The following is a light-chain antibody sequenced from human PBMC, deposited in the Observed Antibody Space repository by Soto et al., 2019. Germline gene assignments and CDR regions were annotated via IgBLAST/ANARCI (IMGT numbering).Light chain of an antibody. CDR3: SSYTSSSTLV. Sequence: QSALTQPASVSGSLGQSITISCTGTSSDVGGYNYVSWYQQHPGKAPKLMIYDVSNRPSGVSNRFSGSKSGNTASLTISGLQAEDVADYYCSSYTSSSTLVFGTGTKVTVL. J-gene: IGLJ1*01. V-gene: IGLV2-14*01. CDR2: DVS. CDR1: SSDVGGYNY.